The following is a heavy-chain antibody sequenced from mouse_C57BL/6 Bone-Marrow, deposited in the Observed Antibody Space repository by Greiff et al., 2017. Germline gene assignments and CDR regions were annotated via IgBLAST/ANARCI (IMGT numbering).Heavy chain of an antibody. CDR2: IFPGSGST. CDR3: ARLLTTVVATRYAMDY. V-gene: IGHV1-75*01. J-gene: IGHJ4*01. CDR1: GYTFTDYY. Sequence: QVQLQQSGPELVKPGASVKISCKASGYTFTDYYINWVKQRPGQGLEWIGWIFPGSGSTYYNEKFKGKATLTVDKSSSTAYMLLSSLTSEDSAVYFCARLLTTVVATRYAMDYWGQGTSVTVSS. D-gene: IGHD1-1*01.